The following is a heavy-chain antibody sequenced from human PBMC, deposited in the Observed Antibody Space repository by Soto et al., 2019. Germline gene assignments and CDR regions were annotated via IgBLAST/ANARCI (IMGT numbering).Heavy chain of an antibody. D-gene: IGHD3-9*01. V-gene: IGHV3-23*01. J-gene: IGHJ5*02. Sequence: GGSLRLSCAASGFTFSSYAMNWVRQAPGKGLEWVSTISRSGGNTYYADSVKGRFTISRDNSKNTLYLQMNSLRAEDTAVYYCAKDSLFARDYDILTGYYGWFVPWGQGTLVTVSS. CDR1: GFTFSSYA. CDR3: AKDSLFARDYDILTGYYGWFVP. CDR2: ISRSGGNT.